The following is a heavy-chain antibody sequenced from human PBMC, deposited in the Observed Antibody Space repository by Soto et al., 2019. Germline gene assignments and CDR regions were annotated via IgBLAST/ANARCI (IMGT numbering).Heavy chain of an antibody. D-gene: IGHD1-26*01. CDR2: ISGSGGST. CDR3: AKDPVVGTRRAFDI. CDR1: GFTFSNFA. Sequence: EVQLLESGGGLVQPGGSLRLSCAASGFTFSNFAMNWVRQAPGKGLEWVSDISGSGGSTYYADSVKGRFTISRDNSKNTLYLQMNSMXAEDTAVYYCAKDPVVGTRRAFDIWGHGTMVTFSS. J-gene: IGHJ3*02. V-gene: IGHV3-23*01.